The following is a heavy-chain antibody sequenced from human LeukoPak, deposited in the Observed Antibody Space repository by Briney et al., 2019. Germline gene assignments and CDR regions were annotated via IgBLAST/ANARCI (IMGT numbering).Heavy chain of an antibody. D-gene: IGHD3-10*01. CDR3: AIWFGELQNYYYYYMDI. J-gene: IGHJ6*03. Sequence: ASVKVSCKASGYTFTSYDINWVRQAPGQGLEWMGWMNPNSGNTGYAQKFQGRVTMTRNTSISTAYMELSSLRSEDTAVYYCAIWFGELQNYYYYYMDIWGKGTTVTVSS. CDR2: MNPNSGNT. V-gene: IGHV1-8*01. CDR1: GYTFTSYD.